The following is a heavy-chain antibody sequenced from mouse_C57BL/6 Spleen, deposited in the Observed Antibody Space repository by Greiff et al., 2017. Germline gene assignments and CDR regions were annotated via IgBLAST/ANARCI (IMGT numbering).Heavy chain of an antibody. D-gene: IGHD1-1*01. J-gene: IGHJ2*01. Sequence: QVQLQQPGAELVLPGASVKLSCKASGYTFTSYWMHWVKQRPGQGLEWIGEIDPSDSYTNYNQKFKGKSTLTVDKSSSTAYMQLSSLTSEDSAVYYCARGGYYGSSLYYFDYWRQGTTLTVSS. CDR3: ARGGYYGSSLYYFDY. V-gene: IGHV1-69*01. CDR2: IDPSDSYT. CDR1: GYTFTSYW.